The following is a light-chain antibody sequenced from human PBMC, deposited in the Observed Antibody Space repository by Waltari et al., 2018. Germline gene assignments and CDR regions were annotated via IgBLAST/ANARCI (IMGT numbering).Light chain of an antibody. Sequence: EVVLTQSPATLSVSPGERATLSCRASQSVSSSYLAWYQQKPCQAPRLLIYGASSRATGIPDRFSGSGSGTDFTLTISRLEPEDFAVYYCQQYGSSPETFGQGTKVEIK. CDR3: QQYGSSPET. J-gene: IGKJ2*01. V-gene: IGKV3-20*01. CDR1: QSVSSSY. CDR2: GAS.